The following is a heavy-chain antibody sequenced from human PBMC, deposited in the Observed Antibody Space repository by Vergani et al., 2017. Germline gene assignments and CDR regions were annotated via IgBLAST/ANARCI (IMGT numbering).Heavy chain of an antibody. CDR2: IYYSGST. V-gene: IGHV4-59*01. J-gene: IGHJ4*02. D-gene: IGHD5-18*01. CDR3: ARRPSMMRLPYFDY. Sequence: QVQLQESGPGLVKPSETLSLTCTVSGGSISSYYWRWIRQPPGKGLEWIGYIYYSGSTNYNPSLKSRVTISVDTSKNQFSLKLSSVTAADTAVYYCARRPSMMRLPYFDYWGQGTLVTVSS. CDR1: GGSISSYY.